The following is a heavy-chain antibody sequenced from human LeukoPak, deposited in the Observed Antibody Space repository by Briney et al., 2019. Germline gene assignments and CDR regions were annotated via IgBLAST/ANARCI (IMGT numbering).Heavy chain of an antibody. CDR2: ISSSSSYI. V-gene: IGHV3-21*01. CDR1: GFTFSSYS. Sequence: PGGSLRLSCAASGFTFSSYSMNWVRQAPGKGLEWVSSISSSSSYIYYADSVKGRFTISRDNAKNSLYLQMNSLRAEDTAVYYCARDHPSLIVVTQAWGQGTLVTVSS. J-gene: IGHJ4*02. D-gene: IGHD3-16*02. CDR3: ARDHPSLIVVTQA.